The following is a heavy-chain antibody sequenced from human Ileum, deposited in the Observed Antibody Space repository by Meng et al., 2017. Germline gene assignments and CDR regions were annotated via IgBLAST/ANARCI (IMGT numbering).Heavy chain of an antibody. CDR3: ARGVVTYYDSSTLTWFDP. V-gene: IGHV4-34*01. CDR1: GGSFSGYY. CDR2: INHSGST. Sequence: VQLQQWGAGLLNPSETLSLTCAVYGGSFSGYYWSWIRQPPGKGLEWIGEINHSGSTNYNPSLKSRVTISVDTSKNQFSLKLSSVTAADTAIYYCARGVVTYYDSSTLTWFDPWGQGALVTVSS. J-gene: IGHJ5*02. D-gene: IGHD3-22*01.